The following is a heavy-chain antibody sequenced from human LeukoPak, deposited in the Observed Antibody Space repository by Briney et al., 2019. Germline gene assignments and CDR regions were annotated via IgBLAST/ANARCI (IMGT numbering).Heavy chain of an antibody. CDR3: ASEHSGNYYRPFDY. CDR1: GFTFRNYW. CDR2: ISSSSLYI. J-gene: IGHJ4*02. V-gene: IGHV3-21*01. Sequence: GGSLRLSCAASGFTFRNYWMSWVRQAPGKGLEWVSSISSSSLYIYYADSVKGRFTISRDNAKNSLYLQMNSLRAEDTAVYYCASEHSGNYYRPFDYWGQGTLVTVSS. D-gene: IGHD1-26*01.